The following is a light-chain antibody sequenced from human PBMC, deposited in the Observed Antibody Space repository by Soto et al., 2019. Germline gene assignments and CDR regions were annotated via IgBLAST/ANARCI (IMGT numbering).Light chain of an antibody. V-gene: IGKV1-5*03. Sequence: DIQMTQSPSTLSASLGDRVTLTCRASQSISVWLSWYQQKAGKAPNLLIYKASRLESGVPSRFSGSGSETEFTLTISSLQPDDFATYYCQHYNSYSEAFGQGTKVDIK. CDR3: QHYNSYSEA. J-gene: IGKJ1*01. CDR2: KAS. CDR1: QSISVW.